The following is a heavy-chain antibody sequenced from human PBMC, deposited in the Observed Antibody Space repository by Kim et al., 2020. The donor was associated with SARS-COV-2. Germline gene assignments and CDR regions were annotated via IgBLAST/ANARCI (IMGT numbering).Heavy chain of an antibody. Sequence: GGSLRLSCAASGFTFSSYWMSWVRQAPGKGLEWVANIKQDGSEKYYVDSVKGRFTISRDNAKNSLYLQMNSLRAEDTAVYYCARDRRYSGYDLWYFDLWGRGTLVTVSS. J-gene: IGHJ2*01. V-gene: IGHV3-7*03. CDR3: ARDRRYSGYDLWYFDL. D-gene: IGHD5-12*01. CDR1: GFTFSSYW. CDR2: IKQDGSEK.